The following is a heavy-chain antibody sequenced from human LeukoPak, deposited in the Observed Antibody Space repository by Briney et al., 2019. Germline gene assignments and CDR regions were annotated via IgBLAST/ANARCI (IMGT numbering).Heavy chain of an antibody. V-gene: IGHV4-34*01. J-gene: IGHJ4*02. Sequence: PSETLSLTCAVYGGSFSGYYWSWIRQPPGKGLEWIGEINHSGSTNCNPSLKSRVTISVDTSKNQFSLKLSSVTAADTAVYYCARGRRVAWIQLWSTGPWYFDYWGQGTLVTVSS. D-gene: IGHD5-18*01. CDR3: ARGRRVAWIQLWSTGPWYFDY. CDR2: INHSGST. CDR1: GGSFSGYY.